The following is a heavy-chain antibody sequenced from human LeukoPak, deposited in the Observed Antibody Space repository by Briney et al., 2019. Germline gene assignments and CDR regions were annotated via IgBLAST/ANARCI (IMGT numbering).Heavy chain of an antibody. CDR1: GLTFSKGW. D-gene: IGHD2-2*01. Sequence: GGSLRLSCEASGLTFSKGWMSWVRQAPGKGLEWVAVITGGGDGTYYADSVKGRFTISRDNSKKTLFLQINSLRAVDTAVYYCAKNIRDQLLCGFDYWGQGVVVTVSS. CDR3: AKNIRDQLLCGFDY. V-gene: IGHV3-23*01. CDR2: ITGGGDGT. J-gene: IGHJ4*02.